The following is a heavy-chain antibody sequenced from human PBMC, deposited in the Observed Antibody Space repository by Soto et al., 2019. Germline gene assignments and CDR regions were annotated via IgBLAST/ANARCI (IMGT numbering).Heavy chain of an antibody. CDR3: ARLDRWGYCSGGDCHNAFDI. V-gene: IGHV4-59*08. D-gene: IGHD2-15*01. Sequence: QVQLQESGPGLVKPSETLSLTCSISGDSISSYYWSWIRQPPGKGLEYIGYIFHSGSTNYNPSLKSRVIISVDTSKKQSPLKLSSGTATDTAVYYCARLDRWGYCSGGDCHNAFDIWDQGTMVTVSS. CDR1: GDSISSYY. CDR2: IFHSGST. J-gene: IGHJ3*02.